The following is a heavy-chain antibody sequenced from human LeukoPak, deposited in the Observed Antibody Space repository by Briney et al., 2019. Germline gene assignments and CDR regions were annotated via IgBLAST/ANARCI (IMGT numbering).Heavy chain of an antibody. J-gene: IGHJ5*02. Sequence: AETLSLTCTVSGDSISSYYWSWIRQPPGKGLEWIGYVHSSGSTKYNPSLKSRVTISVDTSKNQFSLKLSSVTAADTAVYYCARAFPGYCSGGSCYWWFDPWGQGTLVTVSS. CDR2: VHSSGST. CDR1: GDSISSYY. V-gene: IGHV4-59*12. CDR3: ARAFPGYCSGGSCYWWFDP. D-gene: IGHD2-15*01.